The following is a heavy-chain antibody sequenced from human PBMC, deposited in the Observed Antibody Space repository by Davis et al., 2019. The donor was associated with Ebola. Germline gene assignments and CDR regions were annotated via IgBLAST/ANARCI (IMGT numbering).Heavy chain of an antibody. CDR1: GGSFSGYY. J-gene: IGHJ6*02. Sequence: MPGGSLRLSCAVYGGSFSGYYWSWIRQPPGKGLEWIGEINHSGSTNYNPSLKSRVTISVDTSKNQFSLKLSSVTAADTAVYYCARHGGITIFGVARSYGMDVWGQGTTVTVSS. CDR2: INHSGST. CDR3: ARHGGITIFGVARSYGMDV. V-gene: IGHV4-34*01. D-gene: IGHD3-3*01.